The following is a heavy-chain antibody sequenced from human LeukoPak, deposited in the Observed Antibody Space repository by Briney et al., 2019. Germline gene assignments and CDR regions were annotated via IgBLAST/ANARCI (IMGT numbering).Heavy chain of an antibody. CDR1: GYTFTGYY. CDR3: ARAGVAARHLDY. CDR2: INPNSGGT. J-gene: IGHJ4*02. Sequence: ASVKVSCKASGYTFTGYYMHWVRQAPGQGLEWMGWINPNSGGTNYAQKFQGRVTMTRDTSISTAYMELSRLRSDDTAVYYCARAGVAARHLDYWGQRTLVTVSS. D-gene: IGHD6-6*01. V-gene: IGHV1-2*02.